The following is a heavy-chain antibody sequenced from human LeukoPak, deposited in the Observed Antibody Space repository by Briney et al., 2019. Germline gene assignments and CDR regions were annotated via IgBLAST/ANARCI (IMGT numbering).Heavy chain of an antibody. J-gene: IGHJ4*02. D-gene: IGHD3-3*01. Sequence: GGSLRLSCAASGFTFSSYAMTWVRQAPGKGLKRVSAILGSGGSTYYADSVKGRFTISRDNSKNTLSLQMNSLSAEDTAVYYCARLREIPVFGVVTKSTSYFDYWGQGTLVTVSS. CDR1: GFTFSSYA. CDR2: ILGSGGST. CDR3: ARLREIPVFGVVTKSTSYFDY. V-gene: IGHV3-23*01.